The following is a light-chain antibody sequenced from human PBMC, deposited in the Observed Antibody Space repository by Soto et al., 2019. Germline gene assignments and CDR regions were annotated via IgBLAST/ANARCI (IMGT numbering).Light chain of an antibody. CDR1: QSVSSSY. J-gene: IGKJ1*01. V-gene: IGKV3-20*01. Sequence: EIVLTQSPGTLSLSPGERATLSCRASQSVSSSYLAWDQQKLGQAPRLLIYGASSRATGIPDRFSGSGSGTDFTLTISRLEPEDFAVYYCQQYGSLPWTFGQGTKVEI. CDR3: QQYGSLPWT. CDR2: GAS.